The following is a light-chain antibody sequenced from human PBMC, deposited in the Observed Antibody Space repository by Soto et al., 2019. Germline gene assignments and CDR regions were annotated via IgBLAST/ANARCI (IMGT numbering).Light chain of an antibody. V-gene: IGLV2-14*01. Sequence: QSALTQPASVSGSPGQSITISCTGTSSDVGAYNYVSWYQQHPGKVPKLMIFDVSNRPSGVSNRFSGSKSGNTASLTISGLQAEYEADYYCSSYTTATTRVFGGGTKLTVL. J-gene: IGLJ3*02. CDR3: SSYTTATTRV. CDR2: DVS. CDR1: SSDVGAYNY.